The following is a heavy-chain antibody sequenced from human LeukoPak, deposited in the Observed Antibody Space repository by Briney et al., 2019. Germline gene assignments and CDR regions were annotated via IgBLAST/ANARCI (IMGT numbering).Heavy chain of an antibody. CDR1: GFTFNSYT. D-gene: IGHD6-13*01. Sequence: GGSLRLSCAASGFTFNSYTMTWVRQAPGKGLECVSTISGSGGRTYYADSVKGRFTISRDNSKNTLYLQMNSLRAEDTAVYYCARDHRGIAAAGSGAFDIWGQGTMVTVSS. CDR3: ARDHRGIAAAGSGAFDI. CDR2: ISGSGGRT. J-gene: IGHJ3*02. V-gene: IGHV3-23*01.